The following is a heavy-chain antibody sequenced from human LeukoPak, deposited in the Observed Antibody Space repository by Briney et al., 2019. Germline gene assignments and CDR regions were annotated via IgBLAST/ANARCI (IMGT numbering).Heavy chain of an antibody. D-gene: IGHD2-2*01. CDR3: ARELEDVVVPAAYYYYYMDV. Sequence: SETLSLTCIVSGYSISSGYYWGWIRQPPGKGLEWIGSIYHSGSTYYNPSLMSRVTISVDTSKNQFSLKLNSVTAADTAVYYCARELEDVVVPAAYYYYYMDVWGKGTTVTISS. V-gene: IGHV4-38-2*02. J-gene: IGHJ6*03. CDR2: IYHSGST. CDR1: GYSISSGYY.